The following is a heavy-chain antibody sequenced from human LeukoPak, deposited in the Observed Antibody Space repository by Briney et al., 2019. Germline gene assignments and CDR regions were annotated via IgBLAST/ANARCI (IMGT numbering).Heavy chain of an antibody. J-gene: IGHJ4*02. V-gene: IGHV1-8*02. D-gene: IGHD6-19*01. Sequence: ASVKVSCKASGYTFTSYAMNWVRQAPGQGLEWMGWMNPNSGNTGCPQKFQGRVIMTRNTPISTVYMELSSLRSEDTALYYCARGLSSGWYYFDYWGQGTLVTVSS. CDR1: GYTFTSYA. CDR3: ARGLSSGWYYFDY. CDR2: MNPNSGNT.